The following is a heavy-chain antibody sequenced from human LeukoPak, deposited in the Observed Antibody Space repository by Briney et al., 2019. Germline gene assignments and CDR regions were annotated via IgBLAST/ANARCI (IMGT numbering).Heavy chain of an antibody. J-gene: IGHJ4*02. CDR1: GFTFSSYA. V-gene: IGHV3-23*01. CDR2: ISGSGGTT. D-gene: IGHD5-18*01. CDR3: AKLATATVPVDF. Sequence: QPGGSLRPSCAASGFTFSSYAMTWVRRAPGKGWEGVSVISGSGGTTYYADSVRGRFTISRDNSKNTLYLQMNSLRAEDTAVYYCAKLATATVPVDFWGQGTLVTVSS.